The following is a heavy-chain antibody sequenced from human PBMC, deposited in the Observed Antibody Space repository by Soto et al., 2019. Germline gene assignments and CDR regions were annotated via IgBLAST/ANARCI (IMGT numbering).Heavy chain of an antibody. CDR1: GGTFSSYA. Sequence: GASVKVSCKASGGTFSSYAISWVRQAPGQGLEWMGGIIPIFGTANYAQKFQGRATITADESTSTAYMELSSLRSEDTAVYYCARLGDNYSYGYEDYYYGMDVWGQGTTVTVSS. J-gene: IGHJ6*02. V-gene: IGHV1-69*13. CDR2: IIPIFGTA. CDR3: ARLGDNYSYGYEDYYYGMDV. D-gene: IGHD5-18*01.